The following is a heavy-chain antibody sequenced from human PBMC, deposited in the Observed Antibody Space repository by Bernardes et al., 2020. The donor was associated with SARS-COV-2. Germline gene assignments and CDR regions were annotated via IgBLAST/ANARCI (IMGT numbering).Heavy chain of an antibody. D-gene: IGHD5-12*01. CDR1: GGSISSYY. Sequence: SEPLSLTCTVSGGSISSYYWSWMRQPAGKGLEWIGRIYTSGSTNYNPSLKSRVTMSVDTSKNQFSLKLSSVTAADTAVYYCAKLGWLADYYYGMDVWGQGTTVTVSS. CDR3: AKLGWLADYYYGMDV. J-gene: IGHJ6*02. V-gene: IGHV4-4*07. CDR2: IYTSGST.